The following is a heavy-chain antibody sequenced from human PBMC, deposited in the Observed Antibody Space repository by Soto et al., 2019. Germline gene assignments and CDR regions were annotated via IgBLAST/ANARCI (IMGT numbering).Heavy chain of an antibody. Sequence: GGSLRLSCAASGFTFDDYTMHLVRPAPGKGLEWVSLISWDGGSTYYADSVRGRFTISRDNSKNSLYLQLNSLRTEYTAFYYCAKYIRPYSSRRESHSYGMDVWGQGITFPGSS. D-gene: IGHD4-4*01. J-gene: IGHJ6*02. CDR2: ISWDGGST. CDR3: AKYIRPYSSRRESHSYGMDV. V-gene: IGHV3-43*01. CDR1: GFTFDDYT.